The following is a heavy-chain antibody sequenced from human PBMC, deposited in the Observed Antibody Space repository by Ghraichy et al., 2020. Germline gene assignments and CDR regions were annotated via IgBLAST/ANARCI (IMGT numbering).Heavy chain of an antibody. Sequence: SETLSLTCVVSGGSISNNNWWSWVRQPPGEGLEWIGEIYHSVTTYYNPSLKSRVTISVDKSKNQFSLNLNSVTAADTAVYYCARNGREASSLYMDVWGKGTTVTVSS. J-gene: IGHJ6*03. CDR2: IYHSVTT. V-gene: IGHV4-4*02. CDR3: ARNGREASSLYMDV. D-gene: IGHD2-15*01. CDR1: GGSISNNNW.